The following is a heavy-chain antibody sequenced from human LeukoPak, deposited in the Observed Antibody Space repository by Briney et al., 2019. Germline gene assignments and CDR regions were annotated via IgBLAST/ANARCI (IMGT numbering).Heavy chain of an antibody. D-gene: IGHD3-9*01. J-gene: IGHJ4*02. V-gene: IGHV4-39*07. CDR2: INHSGST. Sequence: PSETLSLTCTVSGGSITSGSYYWSWIRQPPGKGLEWIGEINHSGSTNYNPSLKSRVTISVDTSKNQFSLKLSSVTAADTAVYYCARGRINRMGFDWFWGYFDYWGQGTLVTVSS. CDR1: GGSITSGSYY. CDR3: ARGRINRMGFDWFWGYFDY.